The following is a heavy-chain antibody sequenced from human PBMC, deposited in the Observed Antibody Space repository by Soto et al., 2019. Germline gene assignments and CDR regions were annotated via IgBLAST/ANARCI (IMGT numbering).Heavy chain of an antibody. CDR1: GYSFTSYW. CDR3: ARRGEGLYYYYGMDV. V-gene: IGHV5-51*01. J-gene: IGHJ6*02. CDR2: IYPRDSDI. Sequence: GESLKISCQGSGYSFTSYWIVWVRQMPGKGLEWMGSIYPRDSDIRYSLSFQGQVTLSADKSITTAYLQWGSLKASDTAIYYCARRGEGLYYYYGMDVWGLGTSVTVSS. D-gene: IGHD3-10*01.